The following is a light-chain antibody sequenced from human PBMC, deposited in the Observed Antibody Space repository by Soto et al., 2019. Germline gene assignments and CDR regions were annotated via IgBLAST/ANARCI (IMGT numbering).Light chain of an antibody. J-gene: IGKJ1*01. CDR3: QQYGISHKT. V-gene: IGKV3-20*01. CDR2: AAS. CDR1: QSISSTS. Sequence: EIVLTQSPGTLSLSPGERATLSCRASQSISSTSLAWYQQKPGRAPRLVMYAASTRATGIPDRFSGSGSGTDFTLTISRLEPEDFAVYYCQQYGISHKTFGQGTKVDIK.